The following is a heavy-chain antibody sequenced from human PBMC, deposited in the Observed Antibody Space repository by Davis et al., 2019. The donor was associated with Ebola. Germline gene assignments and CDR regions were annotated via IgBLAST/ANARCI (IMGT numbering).Heavy chain of an antibody. V-gene: IGHV3-23*01. D-gene: IGHD5-12*01. Sequence: PGGSLRLSCAASGFTFNNYAMSWVRQAPGRGLEWVSTITNSGGVTYYADSVKGRFTISRDNSENTLYLQMNSLTVEDTALYYCVRETGPTWGYEDYWGQGTLVTVSS. J-gene: IGHJ4*02. CDR2: ITNSGGVT. CDR1: GFTFNNYA. CDR3: VRETGPTWGYEDY.